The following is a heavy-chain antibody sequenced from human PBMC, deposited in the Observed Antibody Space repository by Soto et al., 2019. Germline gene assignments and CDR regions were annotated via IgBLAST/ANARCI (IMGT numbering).Heavy chain of an antibody. J-gene: IGHJ4*02. CDR2: ISYDGSNK. V-gene: IGHV3-30-3*01. CDR3: ARERGWYGGY. CDR1: GFTFSSYA. Sequence: QVQLVESGGGVVQPGRSLRLSCAASGFTFSSYAMHWVRQAPGKGLEWVAVISYDGSNKYYADSVKGRFTISRDNSKNTLYLQRNSLRAEDTAVYYCARERGWYGGYWGQGTLVTVSS. D-gene: IGHD6-19*01.